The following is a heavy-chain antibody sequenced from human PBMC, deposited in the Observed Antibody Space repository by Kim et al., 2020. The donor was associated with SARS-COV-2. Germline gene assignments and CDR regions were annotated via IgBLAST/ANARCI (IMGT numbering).Heavy chain of an antibody. J-gene: IGHJ3*02. CDR1: GGSFSGYY. CDR2: INQSGST. V-gene: IGHV4-34*01. D-gene: IGHD2-2*01. CDR3: ARESDATSQNAHAFDI. Sequence: SETLSLTCAVYGGSFSGYYWSWIRQPPGKGLEWIGEINQSGSTNYNQSLKSRVTISVDTSKNLFSLKMNSLTAADTAVYYCARESDATSQNAHAFDIWGQGTLVTVSS.